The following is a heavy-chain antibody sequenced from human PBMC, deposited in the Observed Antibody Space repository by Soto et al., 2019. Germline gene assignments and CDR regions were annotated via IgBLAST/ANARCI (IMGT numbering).Heavy chain of an antibody. D-gene: IGHD3-9*01. V-gene: IGHV3-23*01. Sequence: GGSLRLSCAASGFTFSSYSMNWVRQAPGKGLEWVSGISGTGGSTHYAESVRGRFTISRDSSKNTVYLQMNSLRVEDTATYYCARSTTTILATTVLDYWGQGTLVTAPQ. J-gene: IGHJ4*02. CDR2: ISGTGGST. CDR3: ARSTTTILATTVLDY. CDR1: GFTFSSYS.